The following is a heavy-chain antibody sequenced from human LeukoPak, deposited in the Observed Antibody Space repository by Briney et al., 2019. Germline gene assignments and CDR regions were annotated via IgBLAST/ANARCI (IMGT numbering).Heavy chain of an antibody. D-gene: IGHD6-13*01. J-gene: IGHJ4*02. V-gene: IGHV3-9*01. CDR3: AKVAYSSSWYAPYFDY. CDR1: GFTFDDYA. CDR2: ISWNSGSI. Sequence: GRSLRLSCAASGFTFDDYAMHWVRQAPGKGLEWVSGISWNSGSIGYAGSVKGRFTISRDNAKNSLYLQMNSLRAEDTALYYCAKVAYSSSWYAPYFDYWGQGTLVTVSS.